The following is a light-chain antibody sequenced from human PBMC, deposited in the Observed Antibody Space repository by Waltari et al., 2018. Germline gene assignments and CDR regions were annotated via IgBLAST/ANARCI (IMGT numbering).Light chain of an antibody. V-gene: IGKV4-1*01. CDR1: QSILYRSSNRNA. CDR2: WAA. Sequence: DIVMTQSPDSLAVSLGERATINCKSSQSILYRSSNRNALAWYQQKPGQPPKLLFFWAATRESGAPDRFSGSGSGTDFTLTISSLKAEDVAVYYCQQYYNAPLTFGGGTKVEIK. J-gene: IGKJ4*01. CDR3: QQYYNAPLT.